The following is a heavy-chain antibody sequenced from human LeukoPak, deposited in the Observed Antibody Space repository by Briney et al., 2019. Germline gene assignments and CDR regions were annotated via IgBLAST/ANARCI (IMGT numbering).Heavy chain of an antibody. Sequence: GGSLRLSCAASGFTFSSYWMHWVRQAPGRGLVWVSRIYSDGSSTSYADSVKGRFTISRDNAKNTLYLQMNSLRAEDTAVYYCARAPRCSGGSCPTYYFDYWGQGTLVTVSS. CDR3: ARAPRCSGGSCPTYYFDY. J-gene: IGHJ4*02. CDR1: GFTFSSYW. CDR2: IYSDGSST. D-gene: IGHD2-15*01. V-gene: IGHV3-74*01.